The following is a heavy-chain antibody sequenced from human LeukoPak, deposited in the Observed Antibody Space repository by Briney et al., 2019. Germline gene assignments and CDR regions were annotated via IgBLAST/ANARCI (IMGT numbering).Heavy chain of an antibody. CDR3: ARALGPYGSGSSYYFDH. CDR2: IYSSGST. Sequence: SETLSLTCTVSGGSISSFYWSWIRQPPGKGLEWIGYIYSSGSTKYYPSLKSRVTISVDTSKNQFSLKLNSATAADTAVYYCARALGPYGSGSSYYFDHWGQGTLLTVSP. CDR1: GGSISSFY. D-gene: IGHD3-10*01. J-gene: IGHJ4*02. V-gene: IGHV4-59*01.